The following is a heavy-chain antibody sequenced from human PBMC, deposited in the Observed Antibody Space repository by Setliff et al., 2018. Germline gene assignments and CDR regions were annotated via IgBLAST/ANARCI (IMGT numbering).Heavy chain of an antibody. CDR2: IQKSGST. CDR1: GVSISSYY. D-gene: IGHD3-3*01. Sequence: SETLSLTCNVSGVSISSYYWSWIRQPPGKGLESIGYIQKSGSTNYNPSPMSRVSISVDTSKNQFSLKLRSVTAADTAVYYCARLSWNGLRYYGLDVWGQGTTVTVSS. J-gene: IGHJ6*02. CDR3: ARLSWNGLRYYGLDV. V-gene: IGHV4-59*01.